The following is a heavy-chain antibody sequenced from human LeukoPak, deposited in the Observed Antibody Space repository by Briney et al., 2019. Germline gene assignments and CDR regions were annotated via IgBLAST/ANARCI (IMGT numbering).Heavy chain of an antibody. Sequence: PGGSLRLSCAASGFTFNNCGMNWVRQAPGKGLEWVSYISSSGSTIYYADSVKGRFTISRDNAKNSLYLQMNSLRAEDTAVYYCAELGITMIGGVWGKGTTVTISS. CDR3: AELGITMIGGV. CDR2: ISSSGSTI. V-gene: IGHV3-48*04. D-gene: IGHD3-10*02. CDR1: GFTFNNCG. J-gene: IGHJ6*04.